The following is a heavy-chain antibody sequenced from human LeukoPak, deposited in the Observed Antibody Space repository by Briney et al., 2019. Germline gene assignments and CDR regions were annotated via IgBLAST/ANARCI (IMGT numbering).Heavy chain of an antibody. D-gene: IGHD3-10*01. V-gene: IGHV4-59*01. CDR3: ARGFYYGSGSYYIHFDY. CDR1: GGSISSTY. CDR2: IYHSGST. J-gene: IGHJ4*02. Sequence: SETLSLTCTVSGGSISSTYWTWIRQPPGKGLGWIAHIYHSGSTNYNPSLKSRVTISVDKSKNQFSLKLSSVTAADTAVFYCARGFYYGSGSYYIHFDYWGQGTLVTVYS.